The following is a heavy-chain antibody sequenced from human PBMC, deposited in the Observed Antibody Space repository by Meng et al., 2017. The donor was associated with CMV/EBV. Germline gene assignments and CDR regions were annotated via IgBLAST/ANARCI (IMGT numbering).Heavy chain of an antibody. CDR1: GYTFTRFH. V-gene: IGHV1-46*01. Sequence: ASVKVSCKTSGYTFTRFHMHWVRQAPGQGLEWMGKIIPSSGSTTYAPRFQGRVTMTRNTSTSTVYMELNRLRSEDTAVYSCARDYGDYVFDSWGQGTLVTVSS. CDR3: ARDYGDYVFDS. D-gene: IGHD4-17*01. CDR2: IIPSSGST. J-gene: IGHJ5*01.